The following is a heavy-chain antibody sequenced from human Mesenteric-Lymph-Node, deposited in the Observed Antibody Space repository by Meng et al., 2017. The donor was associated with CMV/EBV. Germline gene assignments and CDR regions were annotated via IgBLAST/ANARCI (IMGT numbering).Heavy chain of an antibody. D-gene: IGHD3-16*01. J-gene: IGHJ4*02. CDR1: GYSFATYW. CDR2: IYPDASDI. Sequence: GGSLRLSCKGSGYSFATYWIGWVRQVPGKGLEWMGIIYPDASDIKYSPSFQGQVTISADKSISVTYLQWSSLEASDTAMYYCASSSFGAGRHFDYWGQGTLVTVSS. V-gene: IGHV5-51*01. CDR3: ASSSFGAGRHFDY.